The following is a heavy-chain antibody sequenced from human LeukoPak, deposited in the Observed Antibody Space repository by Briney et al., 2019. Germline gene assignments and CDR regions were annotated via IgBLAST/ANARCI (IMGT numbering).Heavy chain of an antibody. J-gene: IGHJ4*02. V-gene: IGHV1-18*01. CDR1: GYTFTSHG. CDR2: ISAYNGNT. CDR3: ARLAVAGERPDY. Sequence: ASVKVSCKTSGYTFTSHGICWVRQAPGQGLEWMGWISAYNGNTNYAQKFQGRVSMTTDTSTTTGYMELRSLRSDDTAVYYCARLAVAGERPDYWGQGTLVTVSS. D-gene: IGHD6-19*01.